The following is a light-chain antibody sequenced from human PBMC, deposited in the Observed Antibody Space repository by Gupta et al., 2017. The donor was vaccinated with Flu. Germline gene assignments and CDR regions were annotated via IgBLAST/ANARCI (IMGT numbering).Light chain of an antibody. CDR2: LGS. CDR3: MQALQFPLT. J-gene: IGKJ4*01. CDR1: QSLLYSNGYNY. V-gene: IGKV2-28*01. Sequence: ISCMSSQSLLYSNGYNYLDWYLQKPGQSPQLLIHLGSTRASGVPDRFSGSGSGTDFTLEISRVEAEDVGVYYCMQALQFPLTFGGGTKVEIK.